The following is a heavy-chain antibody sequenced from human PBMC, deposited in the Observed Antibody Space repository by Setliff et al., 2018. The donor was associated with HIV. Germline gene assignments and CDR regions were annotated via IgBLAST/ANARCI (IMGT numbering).Heavy chain of an antibody. Sequence: PGGSLRLSCAASGFTFSSYWMSWVRQAPGKGLEWMANIKQDGSEKYYVDSVKGRCTISRDNAKNSLYLQMNSLRAEDTAVYYCARGDFYDSSGYFTDAFDIWGQGTMVTVSS. CDR3: ARGDFYDSSGYFTDAFDI. V-gene: IGHV3-7*03. D-gene: IGHD3-22*01. CDR2: IKQDGSEK. CDR1: GFTFSSYW. J-gene: IGHJ3*02.